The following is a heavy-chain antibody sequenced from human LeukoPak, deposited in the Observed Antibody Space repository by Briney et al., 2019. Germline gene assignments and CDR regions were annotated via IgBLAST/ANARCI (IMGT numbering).Heavy chain of an antibody. CDR1: GFTVGSNY. J-gene: IGHJ4*02. D-gene: IGHD6-13*01. CDR3: ARSSTIGAAGLFDH. Sequence: PGESLRLSCVASGFTVGSNYMSWVRQAPAKGLEWVSVIYSGGTTFYADSVKGRFTISRDNSKHTLYLHMNSLRAEDTAVYYCARSSTIGAAGLFDHWGQGTLVTVSS. CDR2: IYSGGTT. V-gene: IGHV3-53*01.